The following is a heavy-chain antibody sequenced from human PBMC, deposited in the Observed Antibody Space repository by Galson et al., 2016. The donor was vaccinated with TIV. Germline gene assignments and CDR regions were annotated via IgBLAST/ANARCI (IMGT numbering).Heavy chain of an antibody. CDR3: ARERGSVLRGVTSTFVMDV. D-gene: IGHD3-10*01. J-gene: IGHJ6*02. Sequence: VKVSCKVSGYTFTDYYIHWVQQAPGKGLEWMGLVDPEDGETIYAEKFQGRVTVAADTSTDTAYMELSSLRSEDTAVYYCARERGSVLRGVTSTFVMDVWGQGTTVTVSS. CDR1: GYTFTDYY. CDR2: VDPEDGET. V-gene: IGHV1-69-2*01.